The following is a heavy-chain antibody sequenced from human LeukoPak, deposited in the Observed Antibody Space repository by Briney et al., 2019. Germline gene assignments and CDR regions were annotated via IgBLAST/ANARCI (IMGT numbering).Heavy chain of an antibody. D-gene: IGHD6-13*01. CDR3: ARDGIAAAGTGRWFDP. CDR1: GYTFTSYY. J-gene: IGHJ5*02. V-gene: IGHV1-46*01. CDR2: INPSGGST. Sequence: DSVKVSCKASGYTFTSYYMHWVRQAPGQGLEWMGIINPSGGSTSYAQKFQGRVTMTRDTSTSTVYMELSSLRSEDTAVYYCARDGIAAAGTGRWFDPWGQGTLVTVSS.